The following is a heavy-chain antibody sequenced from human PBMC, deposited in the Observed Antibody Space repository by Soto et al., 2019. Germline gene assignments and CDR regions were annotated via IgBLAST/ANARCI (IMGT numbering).Heavy chain of an antibody. CDR1: GGSISSSSYY. CDR3: ARRREMADDY. V-gene: IGHV4-39*01. J-gene: IGHJ4*02. Sequence: SETLSLTCTVSGGSISSSSYYWGWIRQPPGKGLEWIGSIYYSGSTYYNPSLKSRVTISVDTSKNQFSLKLSSVTAADTAVYYCARRREMADDYWGQGTLVTVSS. CDR2: IYYSGST. D-gene: IGHD6-19*01.